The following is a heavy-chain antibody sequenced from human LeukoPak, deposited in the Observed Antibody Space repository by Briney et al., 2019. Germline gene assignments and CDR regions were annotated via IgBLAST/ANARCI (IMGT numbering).Heavy chain of an antibody. CDR2: IIPILGIA. D-gene: IGHD2-2*01. J-gene: IGHJ4*02. CDR3: ASGRWDIVVVPAAMGDY. V-gene: IGHV1-69*02. Sequence: GASVKVSCKASGGTFSSYTISWVRQAPGQGLEWMGRIIPILGIANYAQKFQARVTITADKSTSTAYMELSSLRAEDTAVYYCASGRWDIVVVPAAMGDYWGQGTLVTVSS. CDR1: GGTFSSYT.